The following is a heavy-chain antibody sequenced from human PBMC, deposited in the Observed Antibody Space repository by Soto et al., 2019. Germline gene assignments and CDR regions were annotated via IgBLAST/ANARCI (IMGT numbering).Heavy chain of an antibody. Sequence: QITLKESDPRLVKPTQTLTLTCTFSGSSLSTSEVGVSCIRQPPGKALEGLALIYWNDDKRYSPSLKSRLTITKDTSKNQVVLTMTNMDPVDTATYYCAHTIPDQSLRYYFDYWGQGTLVTVSS. J-gene: IGHJ4*02. CDR1: GSSLSTSEVG. V-gene: IGHV2-5*01. CDR2: IYWNDDK. D-gene: IGHD2-2*02. CDR3: AHTIPDQSLRYYFDY.